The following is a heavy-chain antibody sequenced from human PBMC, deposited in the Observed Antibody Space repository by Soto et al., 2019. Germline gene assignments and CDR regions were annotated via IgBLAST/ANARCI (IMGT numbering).Heavy chain of an antibody. CDR1: GFIFRSYW. CDR2: IDIDGSGA. V-gene: IGHV3-74*01. J-gene: IGHJ6*02. Sequence: EVQLVESGGGLVQPGGSLRLSCAASGFIFRSYWMHWVRQAPGKGLVWLSRIDIDGSGATYADSVKGRFTISRDNAKNTLFLQMNNLRVEDTAVYYCASDMYGDYGHYYGMDVWGQGTTVTVSS. D-gene: IGHD2-8*01. CDR3: ASDMYGDYGHYYGMDV.